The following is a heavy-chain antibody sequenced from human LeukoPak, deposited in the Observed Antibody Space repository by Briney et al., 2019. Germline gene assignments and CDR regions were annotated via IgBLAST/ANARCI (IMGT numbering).Heavy chain of an antibody. CDR2: IYSGGST. D-gene: IGHD3-22*01. J-gene: IGHJ3*02. V-gene: IGHV3-66*01. CDR3: ARDADDSSGYFGPGAFDI. Sequence: PGGSLRLSCAASGFTVSSNYMSWVRQAPGKGLEWVSVIYSGGSTYYADSVKGRFTISRDNSKNTLYLQMNSLRAEDTAVYYCARDADDSSGYFGPGAFDIWGQGTMVTVPS. CDR1: GFTVSSNY.